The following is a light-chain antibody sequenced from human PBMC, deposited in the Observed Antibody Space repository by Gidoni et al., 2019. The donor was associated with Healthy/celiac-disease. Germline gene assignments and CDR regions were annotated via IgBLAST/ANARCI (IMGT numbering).Light chain of an antibody. CDR1: QSVSSY. J-gene: IGKJ3*01. V-gene: IGKV3-11*01. Sequence: EIVLTQSPATLSLSPGERATLSCRASQSVSSYLAWYQQKPGQAPRLLIYDASNWATGIPARFSGSGSGTDFTLTISSLEPEDFAVYYCQQRSNWRFTFXSXTKVXLK. CDR2: DAS. CDR3: QQRSNWRFT.